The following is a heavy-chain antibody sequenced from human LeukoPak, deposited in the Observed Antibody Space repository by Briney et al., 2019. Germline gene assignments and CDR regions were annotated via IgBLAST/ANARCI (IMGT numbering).Heavy chain of an antibody. CDR2: IKSKTDGGTT. Sequence: GGSLRLSCAASGFTFSNAWMSWVRQAPGKGLEWVGRIKSKTDGGTTDYAAPVKGRFTISRDDSKNTLYLQMNSLKTEDPAVYYCTTDQVGSSWPYYFDYWGQGTLVTVSS. J-gene: IGHJ4*02. CDR1: GFTFSNAW. D-gene: IGHD6-13*01. V-gene: IGHV3-15*01. CDR3: TTDQVGSSWPYYFDY.